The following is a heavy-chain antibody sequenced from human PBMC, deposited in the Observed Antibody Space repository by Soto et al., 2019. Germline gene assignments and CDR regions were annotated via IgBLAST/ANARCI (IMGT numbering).Heavy chain of an antibody. Sequence: QIQLVQSGAEVKKPGASAKVSCKASGYIFNNYGISWMRQVPGQGLEWMGWVSVYNGKSNYTQKFQGRVTMTTDTATNTAYRELRSLGSDHTGVYYCARESGIGVGTTYYWGQGTLVTVSS. CDR1: GYIFNNYG. CDR2: VSVYNGKS. J-gene: IGHJ4*02. D-gene: IGHD3-22*01. V-gene: IGHV1-18*01. CDR3: ARESGIGVGTTYY.